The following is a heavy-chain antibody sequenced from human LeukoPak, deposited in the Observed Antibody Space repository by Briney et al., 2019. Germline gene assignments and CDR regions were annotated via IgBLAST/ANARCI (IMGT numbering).Heavy chain of an antibody. CDR1: GGSISTGGYY. CDR2: IYYSGST. CDR3: AKVRDGAVAGTFDY. D-gene: IGHD6-19*01. Sequence: TSETMSLTCTVSGGSISTGGYYCSWLRQPPGKGLEYIGYIYYSGSTYYNPSLKSRITMSVDTSKNQFSLRLSSVTAADTAVYYCAKVRDGAVAGTFDYWGQGTLVTVSS. V-gene: IGHV4-31*03. J-gene: IGHJ4*02.